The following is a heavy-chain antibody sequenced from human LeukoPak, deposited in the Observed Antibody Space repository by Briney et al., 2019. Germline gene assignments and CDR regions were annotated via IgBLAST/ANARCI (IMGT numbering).Heavy chain of an antibody. CDR2: IIPIYTTT. J-gene: IGHJ6*03. V-gene: IGHV1-69*05. CDR3: ARDGSRDLTGAMTANYYYYMDV. Sequence: SVKVSSKASGYTLTGDYMHWVRQAPGQGLEWMGGIIPIYTTTNYAQKFQGRVTITTDESTSTVYMELSSLRSEDTAVYYCARDGSRDLTGAMTANYYYYMDVWGRGTTVTVSS. CDR1: GYTLTGDY. D-gene: IGHD1-7*01.